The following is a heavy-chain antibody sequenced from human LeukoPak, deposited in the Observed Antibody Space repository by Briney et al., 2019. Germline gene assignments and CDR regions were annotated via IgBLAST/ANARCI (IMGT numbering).Heavy chain of an antibody. CDR3: ARAESSSSVSDYYYYMDV. CDR2: INPNSGGT. Sequence: GASVKVSCKASGYTFTGYYMHWVRQAPGQGLEWMGWINPNSGGTNYAQKFQGRVTMTRDTSISTAYMELSRLRSDDTAVYYCARAESSSSVSDYYYYMDVWGKGTTVTVSS. CDR1: GYTFTGYY. J-gene: IGHJ6*03. V-gene: IGHV1-2*02. D-gene: IGHD6-6*01.